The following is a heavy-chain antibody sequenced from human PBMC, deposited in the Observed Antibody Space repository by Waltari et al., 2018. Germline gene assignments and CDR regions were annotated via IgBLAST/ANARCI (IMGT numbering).Heavy chain of an antibody. D-gene: IGHD5-18*01. CDR1: GYTFTSYT. Sequence: QVHLVQSGAEVKKSGASVTVSCTASGYTFTSYTMHWVRQAPGQSLEWMGWIKGGNGNTKCSPKCQDRVTITRDTSASTAYMELSSLRSEDTAVYYWAREREPTVHLWAFFDYWGQGTLVTVSS. V-gene: IGHV1-3*01. CDR2: IKGGNGNT. CDR3: AREREPTVHLWAFFDY. J-gene: IGHJ4*02.